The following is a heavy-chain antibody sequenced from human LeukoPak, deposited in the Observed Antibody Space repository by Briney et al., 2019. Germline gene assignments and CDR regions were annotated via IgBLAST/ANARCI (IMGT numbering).Heavy chain of an antibody. D-gene: IGHD1-14*01. CDR2: ISSGGSTI. CDR1: GFTFSSHW. J-gene: IGHJ4*02. CDR3: VRGDQEASEPAFDY. Sequence: PGGSLRLSCAASGFTFSSHWMHWVRQAPGKGLEWVSYISSGGSTIYYADSVRGRFTISRDTARNSLYLEMNSLRDEDTAMYYCVRGDQEASEPAFDYWGQGTLVTVSS. V-gene: IGHV3-48*02.